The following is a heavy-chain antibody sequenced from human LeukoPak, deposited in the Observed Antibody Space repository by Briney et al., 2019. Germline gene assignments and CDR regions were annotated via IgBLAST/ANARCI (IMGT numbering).Heavy chain of an antibody. CDR1: GGSVSSGSYY. CDR3: ARHYYGSGSFYYYYGMAV. Sequence: SETLSLTCTVSGGSVSSGSYYWSWIRQPPGKGLEWVGYIYYSGSTNYNPSLKSRVTISVDTSKKQFPLKLSSVTAADTAVYYCARHYYGSGSFYYYYGMAVWGKGTTVTVSS. CDR2: IYYSGST. D-gene: IGHD3-10*01. V-gene: IGHV4-61*01. J-gene: IGHJ6*04.